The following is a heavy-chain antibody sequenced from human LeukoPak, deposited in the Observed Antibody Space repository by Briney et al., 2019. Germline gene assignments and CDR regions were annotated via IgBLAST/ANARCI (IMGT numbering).Heavy chain of an antibody. D-gene: IGHD3-10*01. Sequence: ASLKVSCKASGYTFTSYYMHWVRQAPGKGLEWVAVINPGGGSTGYAQNFQGRVTMTRDTSKSTVYMELSSLRSEDTGVYCCEKYGVGESSIFDNWGQGNLVTVSS. CDR1: GYTFTSYY. CDR2: INPGGGST. V-gene: IGHV1-46*01. J-gene: IGHJ4*02. CDR3: EKYGVGESSIFDN.